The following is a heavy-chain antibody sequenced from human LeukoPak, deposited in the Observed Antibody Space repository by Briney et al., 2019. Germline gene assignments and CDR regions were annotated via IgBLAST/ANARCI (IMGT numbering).Heavy chain of an antibody. CDR2: ISAYNGNT. D-gene: IGHD3-22*01. Sequence: ASVKVSCKASGYTFTGYYMHWVRQAPGQGLEWMGWISAYNGNTNYAQKLQGRVTMTTDTSTSTAYMELRSLRSDDTAVYYCAKEDIYYDSSGYYAKVNYYGMDVWGQGTTVTVSS. CDR1: GYTFTGYY. J-gene: IGHJ6*02. V-gene: IGHV1-18*04. CDR3: AKEDIYYDSSGYYAKVNYYGMDV.